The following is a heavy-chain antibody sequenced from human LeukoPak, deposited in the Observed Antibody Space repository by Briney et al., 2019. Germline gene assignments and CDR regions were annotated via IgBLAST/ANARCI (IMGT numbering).Heavy chain of an antibody. CDR3: ARYSSSWYSGWFDP. J-gene: IGHJ5*02. D-gene: IGHD6-13*01. CDR2: ISAYNGNT. V-gene: IGHV1-18*01. Sequence: EASVEVSCKASGYTFTSYGISWVRQAPGQGLEWMGWISAYNGNTNYAQKLQGRVTMTTDTSTSTAYMELRSLRSDDTAVYYCARYSSSWYSGWFDPWGQGTLVTVSS. CDR1: GYTFTSYG.